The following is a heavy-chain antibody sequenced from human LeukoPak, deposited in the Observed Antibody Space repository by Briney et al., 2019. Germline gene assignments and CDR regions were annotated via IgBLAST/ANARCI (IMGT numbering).Heavy chain of an antibody. D-gene: IGHD1-26*01. CDR2: INLNSGGT. CDR1: GFTFTGYY. Sequence: ASVKVSCKTSGFTFTGYYVHWVRQAPGQGLEWMGRINLNSGGTTYAQNFQGRVTMTTDTSTSTAYMELRSLSSGDTAVYYCARQGFRRSYSPDDAFDFWGQGTMVTVSS. CDR3: ARQGFRRSYSPDDAFDF. V-gene: IGHV1-2*06. J-gene: IGHJ3*01.